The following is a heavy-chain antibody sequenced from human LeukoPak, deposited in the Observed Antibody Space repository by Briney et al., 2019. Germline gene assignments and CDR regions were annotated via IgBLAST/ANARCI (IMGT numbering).Heavy chain of an antibody. J-gene: IGHJ5*02. D-gene: IGHD3-16*01. V-gene: IGHV4-34*01. CDR3: ARGTGIMITFGGVTTNWFDP. CDR1: GGSFSGYY. CDR2: INHSGST. Sequence: SETLSLTCAVYGGSFSGYYWSWIRQPPGKGLEWIGEINHSGSTNYNPSLKSRVTISVDTSKNQFSLKLSSVTAADTAVYYCARGTGIMITFGGVTTNWFDPWAREPWSPSPQ.